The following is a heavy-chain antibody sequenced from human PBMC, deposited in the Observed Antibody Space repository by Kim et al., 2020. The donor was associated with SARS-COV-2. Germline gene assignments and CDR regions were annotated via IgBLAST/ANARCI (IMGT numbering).Heavy chain of an antibody. V-gene: IGHV3-7*01. CDR3: ARIAVADVVRYYYYSGMDV. J-gene: IGHJ6*02. CDR1: GFTFSSYW. Sequence: GGSLRLSCAASGFTFSSYWMSWVRQAPGKGLEWVANIKQDGSEKYYVDSVKGRFTISRDNAKNSLYLQMNSLRAEDTAVYYCARIAVADVVRYYYYSGMDVGGQGTPVTVSS. CDR2: IKQDGSEK. D-gene: IGHD6-19*01.